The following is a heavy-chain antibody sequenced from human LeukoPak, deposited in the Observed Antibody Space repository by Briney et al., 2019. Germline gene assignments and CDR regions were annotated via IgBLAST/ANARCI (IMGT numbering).Heavy chain of an antibody. Sequence: GGTLRLSCAASRFTFSSYWMSWVRQAPGKGLEWVANIKQDGSEKYYVDSVKGRFTISRDNAKNSLYLRMNSLRAEDTAVYYCAREPIAVAGPRFGYWGQGTLVTVSS. V-gene: IGHV3-7*01. CDR2: IKQDGSEK. CDR1: RFTFSSYW. D-gene: IGHD6-19*01. J-gene: IGHJ4*02. CDR3: AREPIAVAGPRFGY.